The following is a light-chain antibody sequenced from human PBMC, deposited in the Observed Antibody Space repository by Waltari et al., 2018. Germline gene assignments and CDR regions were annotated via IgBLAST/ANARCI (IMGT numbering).Light chain of an antibody. CDR3: CSYAGSYPFV. CDR2: DVV. Sequence: QSALTQPRSVSGSPGQSVTIPCSGTSSEVGSYNFVPWYQQRPGKAPKLLIYDVVKLPSGVPDRFSGSKSGNTASLTISGLQTEDESDYYCCSYAGSYPFVFVGGTQLTVL. V-gene: IGLV2-11*01. CDR1: SSEVGSYNF. J-gene: IGLJ7*01.